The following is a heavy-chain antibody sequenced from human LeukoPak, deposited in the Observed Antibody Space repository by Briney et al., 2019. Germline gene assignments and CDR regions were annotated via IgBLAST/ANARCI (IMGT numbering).Heavy chain of an antibody. CDR1: GFTFSSYW. V-gene: IGHV3-74*01. CDR2: ISSDGSST. Sequence: GGSLRLSCAASGFTFSSYWMHWVHQAPGKGLVWVSRISSDGSSTTYADSVKGRFTISRDNAKNTLYLQMNSLRAEDTAVYYCARGYSGSYRVDYWGQGTLVTVSS. CDR3: ARGYSGSYRVDY. D-gene: IGHD1-26*01. J-gene: IGHJ4*02.